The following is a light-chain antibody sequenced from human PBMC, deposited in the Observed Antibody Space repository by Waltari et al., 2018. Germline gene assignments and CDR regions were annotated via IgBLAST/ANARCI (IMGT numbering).Light chain of an antibody. CDR2: GAS. J-gene: IGKJ2*01. V-gene: IGKV3-15*01. Sequence: DIVMTQSPATLPVSPGERATLSCRASQSVSSNLAWYQQKPGQAPRLLIYGASTRATGIPARFSGSGSGTEFTLTISSMQSEDFAVYYCQQYNNWPWGTFGQGTKLEIK. CDR1: QSVSSN. CDR3: QQYNNWPWGT.